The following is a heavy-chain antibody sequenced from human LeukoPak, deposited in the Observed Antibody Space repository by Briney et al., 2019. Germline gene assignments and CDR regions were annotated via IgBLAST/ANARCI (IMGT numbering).Heavy chain of an antibody. D-gene: IGHD6-13*01. CDR1: GGSISSYY. Sequence: PSETLSLTCTVSGGSISSYYWSWIRQPAGKGLEWIGRIYTSGSTNYNPSLKSRVTMSVDTSKNQFSLKLSSATAADTAVYYCARVRSSSRTIYYYYYMDVWGKGTTVTVSS. V-gene: IGHV4-4*07. CDR2: IYTSGST. CDR3: ARVRSSSRTIYYYYYMDV. J-gene: IGHJ6*03.